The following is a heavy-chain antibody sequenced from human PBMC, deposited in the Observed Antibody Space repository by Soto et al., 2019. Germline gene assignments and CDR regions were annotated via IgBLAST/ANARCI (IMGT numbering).Heavy chain of an antibody. J-gene: IGHJ4*02. Sequence: PSETLSLTCSVSGGSINGSSYYWGWIRRPPGKGLEWIGSIFYSGNSYYNPSLKSRVTISVDTSKNQFSLNLSSVSATDTAVYYCARLGYDRNDHYDDIDYWGQGTLVTVSS. CDR3: ARLGYDRNDHYDDIDY. V-gene: IGHV4-39*01. D-gene: IGHD3-22*01. CDR2: IFYSGNS. CDR1: GGSINGSSYY.